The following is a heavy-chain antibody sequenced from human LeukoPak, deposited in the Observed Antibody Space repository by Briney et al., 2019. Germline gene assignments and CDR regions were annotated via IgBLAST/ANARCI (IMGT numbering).Heavy chain of an antibody. J-gene: IGHJ6*03. V-gene: IGHV4-59*12. CDR2: IYYSGST. D-gene: IGHD6-13*01. Sequence: SETLSLTCTVSGGSISSYYWSWIRQPPGKGLEWIGYIYYSGSTNYNPSLKSRVTISVDTSKNQFSLKLSSVTAADTAVYYCARRGHISSWYNYYYYYMDVWGKGTTVTISS. CDR1: GGSISSYY. CDR3: ARRGHISSWYNYYYYYMDV.